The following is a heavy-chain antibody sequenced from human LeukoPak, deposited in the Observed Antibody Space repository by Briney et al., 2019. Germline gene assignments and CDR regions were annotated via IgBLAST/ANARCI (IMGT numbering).Heavy chain of an antibody. J-gene: IGHJ3*02. Sequence: PSETLSLTCTVSGDSISSGDYYWRWIRQPAGKGLEWIGRISSSGSTNYNPSLKSRVTISVDTSKNQFSLKLSSVTAADSAVYFCARGPYSYDSSGAFDIWGQGTMVTVSS. CDR2: ISSSGST. V-gene: IGHV4-61*02. CDR3: ARGPYSYDSSGAFDI. D-gene: IGHD3-22*01. CDR1: GDSISSGDYY.